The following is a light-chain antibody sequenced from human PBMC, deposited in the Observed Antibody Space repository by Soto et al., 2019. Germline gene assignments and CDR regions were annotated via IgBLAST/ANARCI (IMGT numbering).Light chain of an antibody. CDR2: DAS. V-gene: IGKV1-5*01. Sequence: DIQMTQSPSTLSASVGDRVTITCRASQSISSWLAWYQQKPGKAPKLLIYDASSLESGVPSRFSGSGSGTEFALPISSLQPDDFATLYCQQYNSYWGYTFGQGTKLEIK. CDR3: QQYNSYWGYT. J-gene: IGKJ2*01. CDR1: QSISSW.